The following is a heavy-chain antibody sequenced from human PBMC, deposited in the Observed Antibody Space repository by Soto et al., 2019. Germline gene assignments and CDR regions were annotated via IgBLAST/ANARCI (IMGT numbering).Heavy chain of an antibody. D-gene: IGHD4-17*01. J-gene: IGHJ4*02. CDR3: AKNRARVTTSWRFDY. Sequence: EVQLLESGGDLVQPGRSLRLSCAASGFTFSGYAMSWVRQAPGKGLEWVSVIHGGGNSAYYADSVKGRFTISRDNSKNTRDLQRGSLRGDDTAVYYCAKNRARVTTSWRFDYWGQGTLVTVSS. V-gene: IGHV3-23*01. CDR1: GFTFSGYA. CDR2: IHGGGNSA.